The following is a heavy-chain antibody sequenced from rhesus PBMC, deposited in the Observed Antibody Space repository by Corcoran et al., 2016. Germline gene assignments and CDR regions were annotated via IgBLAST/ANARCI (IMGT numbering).Heavy chain of an antibody. J-gene: IGHJ6*01. CDR2: ISNCGLSK. D-gene: IGHD3-28*01. CDR1: GFTFSSYG. Sequence: EVQLVESGGGLVQPGGSLRLSCAASGFTFSSYGMSWVRPAPGKGLEWVSYISNCGLSKHSADAVKGRFTISRDNSKNTLYLQMNSLRAEDTAVYYCAKDREWLLHRGGLDSWGQGVVVTVSS. CDR3: AKDREWLLHRGGLDS. V-gene: IGHV3S5*01.